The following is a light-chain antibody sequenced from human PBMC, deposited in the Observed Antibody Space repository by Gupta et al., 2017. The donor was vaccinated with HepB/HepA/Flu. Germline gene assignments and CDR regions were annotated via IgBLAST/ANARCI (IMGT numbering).Light chain of an antibody. CDR1: SYINVTTYN. V-gene: IGLV5-37*01. J-gene: IGLJ2*01. CDR3: MIWVSDYYFV. CDR2: YYSDSDK. Sequence: PVLTQPPSSSASPIYSASLTSALPSYINVTTYNIYWYQQNPGTPPRYLLNYYSDSDKGQGSGVPSRFSGSKDASANTGILVISGLQSEDEADYYCMIWVSDYYFVFGGGTTLTVL.